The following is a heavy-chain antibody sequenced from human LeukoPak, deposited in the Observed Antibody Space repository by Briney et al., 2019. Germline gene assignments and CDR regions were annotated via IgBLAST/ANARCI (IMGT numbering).Heavy chain of an antibody. V-gene: IGHV3-66*01. Sequence: GGSLRLSCAASGFTVSSNYMSWVRQAPGKGLEWVSVIYSGGSTYYADSVKGRFTISGDNSKNTLYLQMNSLRAEDTAVYYCAKDLAYYFDYWGLGNLVTVSS. CDR1: GFTVSSNY. J-gene: IGHJ4*02. D-gene: IGHD3-3*02. CDR3: AKDLAYYFDY. CDR2: IYSGGST.